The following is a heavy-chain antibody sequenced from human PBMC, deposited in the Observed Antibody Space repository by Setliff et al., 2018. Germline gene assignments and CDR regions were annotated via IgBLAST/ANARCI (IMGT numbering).Heavy chain of an antibody. CDR3: ARDLGARYCSGGSCSHYYYYYYMDV. V-gene: IGHV3-23*03. CDR1: GFTFNNYA. J-gene: IGHJ6*03. CDR2: VYRGGSTT. Sequence: PGGSLRLSCAASGFTFNNYAMSWVRQAPGKRLEWVSVVYRGGSTTFYADSVKGRFTISRDNSKNTLYLQMNSLRAEDTAVYYCARDLGARYCSGGSCSHYYYYYYMDVWGKGTTVTVSS. D-gene: IGHD2-15*01.